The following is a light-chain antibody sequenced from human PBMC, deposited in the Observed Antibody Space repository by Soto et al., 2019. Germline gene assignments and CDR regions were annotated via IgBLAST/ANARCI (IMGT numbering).Light chain of an antibody. V-gene: IGLV2-8*01. J-gene: IGLJ3*02. Sequence: QSALTQPPSASGSPGQSVTISCTGTSSDVGGYNYVSWYQQHPGKAPKLLIYEVSKRPSGVADRFSGSKYVNTASLTVSGRQAEDEAAYYCTSSAADTSLVVVGGGTKVTVL. CDR1: SSDVGGYNY. CDR3: TSSAADTSLVV. CDR2: EVS.